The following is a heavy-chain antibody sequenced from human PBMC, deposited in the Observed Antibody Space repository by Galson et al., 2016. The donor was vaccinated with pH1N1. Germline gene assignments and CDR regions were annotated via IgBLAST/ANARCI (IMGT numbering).Heavy chain of an antibody. CDR1: GFTFSRYS. V-gene: IGHV3-21*06. CDR2: ITGDSIYI. CDR3: SRGRSSGWEHWYFDL. Sequence: SLRLSCAASGFTFSRYSMNWVRQSPGKGLQWVSSITGDSIYIYYPDSVRGRFTISRDNSKNSLYLQMNSLRVEGTAICYCSRGRSSGWEHWYFDLGGRGTLVPVCS. D-gene: IGHD6-19*01. J-gene: IGHJ2*01.